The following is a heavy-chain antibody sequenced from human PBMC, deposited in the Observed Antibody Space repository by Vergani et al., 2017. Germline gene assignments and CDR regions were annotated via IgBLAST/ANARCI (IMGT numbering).Heavy chain of an antibody. V-gene: IGHV4-34*11. Sequence: QVQLQQWGAGLLKPSETLSLTCAVYGGSFSDCYWSWIRQPPGKGLEWMGYVSFRGDTLYDPSVKGRMTISLNTSSNQFSLYLTSVTAADTAVYYCARSRIYYGAGSPDYWGQGTLVTVSS. CDR3: ARSRIYYGAGSPDY. CDR1: GGSFSDCY. CDR2: VSFRGDT. J-gene: IGHJ4*02. D-gene: IGHD3-10*01.